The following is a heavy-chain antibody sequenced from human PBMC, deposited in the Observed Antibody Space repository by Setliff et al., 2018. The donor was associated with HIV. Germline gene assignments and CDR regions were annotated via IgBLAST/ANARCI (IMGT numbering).Heavy chain of an antibody. J-gene: IGHJ5*02. CDR1: GFSLSTVGVS. Sequence: SGPTLVNPTQTLTLTCTFSGFSLSTVGVSVGWIRQPPGRALEWLARIDWDDDKYYSTSLKTRLTISRDTSKNQVVLTMTNVDPVDTATYYCAQLLLPLGAYNYETWGQGMLVTVSS. D-gene: IGHD1-1*01. V-gene: IGHV2-70*12. CDR2: IDWDDDK. CDR3: AQLLLPLGAYNYET.